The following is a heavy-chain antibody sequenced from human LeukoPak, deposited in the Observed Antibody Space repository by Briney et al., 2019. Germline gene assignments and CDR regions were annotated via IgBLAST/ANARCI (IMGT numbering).Heavy chain of an antibody. CDR1: GYTFTGYY. CDR3: AFIPGRTDAFDI. Sequence: ASVKVSXKASGYTFTGYYMHWVRQAPGQGLEWMGRINPNSGGTNYAQKFQGRVTMTRDTSISTAYIELSRLRSDDTAVYYCAFIPGRTDAFDIWGQGTMVTVSS. J-gene: IGHJ3*02. D-gene: IGHD2-15*01. CDR2: INPNSGGT. V-gene: IGHV1-2*06.